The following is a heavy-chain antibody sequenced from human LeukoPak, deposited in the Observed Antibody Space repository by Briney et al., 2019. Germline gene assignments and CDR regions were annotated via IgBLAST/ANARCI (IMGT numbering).Heavy chain of an antibody. J-gene: IGHJ4*02. CDR1: GFTFSRYS. V-gene: IGHV3-21*04. CDR2: ISSDSIYI. Sequence: PGGSLRLSCAASGFTFSRYSMNWVRQAPGKGLEWVSSISSDSIYIYYADSAKGRFTISRDNAQNSLYLQMNSLRAEDTAVYYCAKDARRTSGWYFFDYWGQGTLVTVSS. CDR3: AKDARRTSGWYFFDY. D-gene: IGHD6-19*01.